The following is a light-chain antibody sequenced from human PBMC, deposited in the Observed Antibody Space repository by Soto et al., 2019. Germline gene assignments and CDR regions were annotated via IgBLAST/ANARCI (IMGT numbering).Light chain of an antibody. CDR1: QSVSSY. V-gene: IGKV3-11*01. Sequence: EIVLTQSPATLSLSPGERATLSCRASQSVSSYLAWYQQKPGQAPRLLIYDASNRATGIPARFSGSGSGTDFTLTIGRLEPQDSAVYYCQQYNDWPTFGQGTKVDIK. CDR3: QQYNDWPT. J-gene: IGKJ1*01. CDR2: DAS.